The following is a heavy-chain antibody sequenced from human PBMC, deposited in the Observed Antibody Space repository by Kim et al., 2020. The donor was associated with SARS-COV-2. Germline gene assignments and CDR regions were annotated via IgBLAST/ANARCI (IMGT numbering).Heavy chain of an antibody. CDR3: ARGLAPPDY. D-gene: IGHD3-16*01. CDR2: INPNSGKR. J-gene: IGHJ6*01. CDR1: GYTFTRYA. V-gene: IGHV1-8*02. Sequence: ASVKVSCKASGYTFTRYAINWVRQAPGQGLEWMGWINPNSGKRDFAQKFQGRVTMTIDTSMSTAYMELSALTSEDTAVYYCARGLAPPDYGG.